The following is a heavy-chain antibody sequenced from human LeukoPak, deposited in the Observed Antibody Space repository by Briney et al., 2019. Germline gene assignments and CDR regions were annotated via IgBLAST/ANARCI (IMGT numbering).Heavy chain of an antibody. CDR3: ARDRGSSGWYPNWFDP. CDR1: GGSISSTSYY. CDR2: IYYSGST. D-gene: IGHD6-19*01. J-gene: IGHJ5*02. Sequence: PSETLSLTCTVSGGSISSTSYYWGWIRQPPGKGLEWIGSIYYSGSTYYNPSLKSRVTISVDTSKNQFSLKLSSVTAADTAVYYCARDRGSSGWYPNWFDPWGQGTLVTVS. V-gene: IGHV4-39*07.